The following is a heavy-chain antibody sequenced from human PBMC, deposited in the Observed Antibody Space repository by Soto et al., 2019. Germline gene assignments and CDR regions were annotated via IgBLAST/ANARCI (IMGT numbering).Heavy chain of an antibody. V-gene: IGHV5-10-1*01. Sequence: PGESLKISCKGSGYSFTSYWISWVRQMPGKGLEWMGRIDPSDSYTNYSPSFQGHVTISADKSISTAYLQWSSLKASDTAMYYCARKGMGQWIDYYYYGMDVWGQGATVTVSS. J-gene: IGHJ6*02. D-gene: IGHD6-19*01. CDR3: ARKGMGQWIDYYYYGMDV. CDR1: GYSFTSYW. CDR2: IDPSDSYT.